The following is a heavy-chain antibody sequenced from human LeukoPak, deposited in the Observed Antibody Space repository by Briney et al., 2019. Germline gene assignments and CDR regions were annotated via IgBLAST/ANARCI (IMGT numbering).Heavy chain of an antibody. CDR2: INNAGSST. J-gene: IGHJ4*02. D-gene: IGHD6-13*01. V-gene: IGHV3-74*01. Sequence: GGSLRLSCAASGFAFSGYWMFWVRQVPGKGLVWVSHINNAGSSTGYADSVKGRFTISRDNAKNTLYLQMNSLRAEDTAVYYCVRDGSSWSFDYWGQGTLVTVSS. CDR1: GFAFSGYW. CDR3: VRDGSSWSFDY.